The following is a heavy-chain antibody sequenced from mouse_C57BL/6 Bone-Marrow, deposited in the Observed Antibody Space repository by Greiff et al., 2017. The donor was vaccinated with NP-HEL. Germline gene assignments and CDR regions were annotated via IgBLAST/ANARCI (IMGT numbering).Heavy chain of an antibody. CDR1: GYSITSGYY. CDR2: ISYDGRT. J-gene: IGHJ2*01. CDR3: ARDYAILDY. D-gene: IGHD1-1*01. V-gene: IGHV3-6*01. Sequence: ESGPGLVKPSQSLSLTCSVTGYSITSGYYWNWIRQFPGNKLEWMGYISYDGRTNYNAFLKNRISINRDTSKNQFFLKLNSVTTEDTATYYSARDYAILDYWGQGTTLTVSS.